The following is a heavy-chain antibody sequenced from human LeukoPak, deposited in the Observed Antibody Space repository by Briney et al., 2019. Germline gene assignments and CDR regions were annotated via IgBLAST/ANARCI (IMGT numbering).Heavy chain of an antibody. CDR2: LNPNSGGT. V-gene: IGHV1-2*06. D-gene: IGHD2-15*01. CDR3: ARGYCSGGGCYSVENWFDP. J-gene: IGHJ5*02. CDR1: GYTFTGYY. Sequence: ASVKVSCKASGYTFTGYYIFWVRQAPGQGLKWMGRLNPNSGGTQYAQEFQGRVTMTRDMSISTAYMELSRLRSDDTAVYYCARGYCSGGGCYSVENWFDPWGQGTLVTVSS.